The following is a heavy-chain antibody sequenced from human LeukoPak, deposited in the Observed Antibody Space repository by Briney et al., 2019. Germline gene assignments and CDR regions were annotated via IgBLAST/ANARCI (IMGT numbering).Heavy chain of an antibody. Sequence: SETLSLTCTVSGGSISSYYWSWIRQPPGRGLEWIGYIYYSGSTNYNPSLKSRVTISVDTSKNQFSLKLSSVTAADTAVYYCARDRSSYSMDVWGKGTTVTVSS. V-gene: IGHV4-59*01. J-gene: IGHJ6*04. CDR3: ARDRSSYSMDV. D-gene: IGHD6-6*01. CDR2: IYYSGST. CDR1: GGSISSYY.